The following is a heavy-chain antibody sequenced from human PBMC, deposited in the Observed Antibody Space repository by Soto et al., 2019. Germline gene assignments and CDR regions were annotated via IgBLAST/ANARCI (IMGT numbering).Heavy chain of an antibody. CDR2: IYYSGST. J-gene: IGHJ4*02. D-gene: IGHD3-10*01. CDR1: GGSISSGGYY. V-gene: IGHV4-31*03. CDR3: ARLYGSGSYVDY. Sequence: SETLSLTCTVSGGSISSGGYYWSWIRQHPGKGLEWIGYIYYSGSTYYNPSLKSRVTISVDTSKNQFSLKLSSVTAADTAVYYCARLYGSGSYVDYWGQGTLVTVSS.